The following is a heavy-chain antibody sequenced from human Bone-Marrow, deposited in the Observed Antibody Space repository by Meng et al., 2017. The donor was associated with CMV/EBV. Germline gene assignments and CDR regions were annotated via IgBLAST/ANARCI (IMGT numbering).Heavy chain of an antibody. CDR2: IYYSGST. D-gene: IGHD3-3*01. Sequence: SETLSLTCTVSGGSISSSSYYWGWIRQPPGKGLEWIGSIYYSGSTYYNPSLKSRVTISVDTSKNQFSLKLSSVTAADTAVYYCASFRYYDFWTTPGVAVWGPGNTVNVSS. J-gene: IGHJ6*02. V-gene: IGHV4-39*07. CDR3: ASFRYYDFWTTPGVAV. CDR1: GGSISSSSYY.